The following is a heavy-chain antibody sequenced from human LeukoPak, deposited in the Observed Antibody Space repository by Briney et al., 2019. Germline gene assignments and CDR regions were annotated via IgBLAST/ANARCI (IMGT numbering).Heavy chain of an antibody. J-gene: IGHJ4*02. Sequence: ASVKVSCKASGGTFSSYAISWVRQAPGQGLEWMGRIIPILGIANYAQKFQGRVTITADKSTSTAYMELSSLRSEDTAVYYCARSIVVAGTFLYYWGQGTLVTVSS. D-gene: IGHD6-19*01. CDR3: ARSIVVAGTFLYY. CDR1: GGTFSSYA. V-gene: IGHV1-69*04. CDR2: IIPILGIA.